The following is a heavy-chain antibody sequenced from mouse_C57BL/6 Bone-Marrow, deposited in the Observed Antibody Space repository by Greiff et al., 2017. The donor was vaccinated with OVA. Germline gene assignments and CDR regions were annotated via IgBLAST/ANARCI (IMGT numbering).Heavy chain of an antibody. CDR1: GFTFSDYY. D-gene: IGHD1-1*01. CDR2: ISNGGGST. Sequence: EVMLVESGGGLVQPGGSLKLSCAASGFTFSDYYMYWVRQTPEKRLEWVAYISNGGGSTYYPNTVKGRFTISRDNAKNTLYLQMSRLKSEDTAMYYCARSITTVVATPYWGQGTLVTVSA. CDR3: ARSITTVVATPY. J-gene: IGHJ3*01. V-gene: IGHV5-12*01.